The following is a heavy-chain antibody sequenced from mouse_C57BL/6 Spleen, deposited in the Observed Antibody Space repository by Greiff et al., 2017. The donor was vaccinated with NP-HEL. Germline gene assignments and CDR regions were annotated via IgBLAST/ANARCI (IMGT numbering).Heavy chain of an antibody. CDR3: ALTGTGGYFDV. J-gene: IGHJ1*03. Sequence: QVQLQQPGAELVKPGASVKLSCKASGYTFTSYWMQWVKQRPGQGLEWIGEIDPSDSYTNYNQKFKGKATLTVDTSSSTAYMQLSSLTSEDSAGDYCALTGTGGYFDVWGTGTTVTVSS. V-gene: IGHV1-50*01. CDR2: IDPSDSYT. D-gene: IGHD4-1*01. CDR1: GYTFTSYW.